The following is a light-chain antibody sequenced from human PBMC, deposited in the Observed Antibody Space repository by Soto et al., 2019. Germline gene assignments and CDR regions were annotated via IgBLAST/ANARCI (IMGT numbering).Light chain of an antibody. CDR1: SSDVGGYNY. J-gene: IGLJ3*02. CDR2: DVS. V-gene: IGLV2-11*01. Sequence: QSALTQPRSVSGSPGQSVTISCTGTSSDVGGYNYLSWYQQHPGKARKLMIYDVSKRPSGVPDRFSGSKSGNTASLTIYGLQAEDEADYSCCSSVGTYTSVFGGGTKVTVL. CDR3: CSSVGTYTSV.